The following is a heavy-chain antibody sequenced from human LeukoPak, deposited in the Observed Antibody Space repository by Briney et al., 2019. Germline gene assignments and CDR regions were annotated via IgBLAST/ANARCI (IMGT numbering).Heavy chain of an antibody. CDR1: GGTFSSYA. Sequence: SVKVSCKASGGTFSSYAISWVRQAPGQGLEWMGGIIPIFGTANYAQKFQGRVTITADESTSTAYMGLSSLRSEDTAVYYCARDQKDYYGSSDIWGQGTMVTVSS. D-gene: IGHD3-10*01. CDR2: IIPIFGTA. V-gene: IGHV1-69*13. J-gene: IGHJ3*02. CDR3: ARDQKDYYGSSDI.